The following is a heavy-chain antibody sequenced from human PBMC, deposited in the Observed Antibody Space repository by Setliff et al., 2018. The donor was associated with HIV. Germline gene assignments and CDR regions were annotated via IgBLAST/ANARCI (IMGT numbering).Heavy chain of an antibody. CDR1: GFSINTYA. D-gene: IGHD2-15*01. CDR3: AKDRSVRDYNYHYLDV. Sequence: HPGGSLRLSCSASGFSINTYALHWVRQAPGKGLEWVALISYDGGLKFYADSVQGRFTVSRDNSKNTVYLQMNSLRLEDTAQYYCAKDRSVRDYNYHYLDVWGKGTTVTVSS. J-gene: IGHJ6*03. CDR2: ISYDGGLK. V-gene: IGHV3-30*01.